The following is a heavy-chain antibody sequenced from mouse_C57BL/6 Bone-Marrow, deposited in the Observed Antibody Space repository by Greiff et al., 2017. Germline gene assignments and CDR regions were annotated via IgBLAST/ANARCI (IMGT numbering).Heavy chain of an antibody. D-gene: IGHD2-5*01. CDR1: GYTFTSYW. V-gene: IGHV1-55*01. CDR3: ARPYCSNDWYFDV. CDR2: IYPGSGST. Sequence: QVQLQQPGAELVKPGASVKMSCKASGYTFTSYWITWVKQRPGQGLEWIGDIYPGSGSTNYNEKFKRKATLTVDTSSSTAYMQLSSLTSEDSAVYCCARPYCSNDWYFDVWGTGTTVTVSS. J-gene: IGHJ1*03.